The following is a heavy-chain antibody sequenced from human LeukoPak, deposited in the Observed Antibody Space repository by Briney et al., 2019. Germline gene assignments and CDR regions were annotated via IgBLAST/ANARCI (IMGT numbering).Heavy chain of an antibody. CDR3: AKEGVGEPSYWYLDL. CDR2: IYYSGST. V-gene: IGHV4-4*02. J-gene: IGHJ2*01. D-gene: IGHD1-14*01. Sequence: PSETLSLTCAVSGGSISSNTWWSWVRQPPGKGLEWIGEIYYSGSTNYNPSLKSRVTISVDTSKNQFSLKLSSVTAADTAVYYCAKEGVGEPSYWYLDLWGRGTLVTVSS. CDR1: GGSISSNTW.